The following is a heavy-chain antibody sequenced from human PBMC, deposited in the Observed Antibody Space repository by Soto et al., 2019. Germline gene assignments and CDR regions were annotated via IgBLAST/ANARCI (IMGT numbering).Heavy chain of an antibody. CDR1: GFTFSSYA. J-gene: IGHJ5*02. V-gene: IGHV3-23*01. D-gene: IGHD3-9*01. CDR3: ARVESSASYYDILTGPNWFDP. CDR2: ISNSGGST. Sequence: PGGSLRLSCAASGFTFSSYAVTWVRQAPGKGLEWVSSISNSGGSTFYADSVKGRFTISRDNSKNTLYLQMNSLRAEDTAVYYCARVESSASYYDILTGPNWFDPWGQGTLVTVSS.